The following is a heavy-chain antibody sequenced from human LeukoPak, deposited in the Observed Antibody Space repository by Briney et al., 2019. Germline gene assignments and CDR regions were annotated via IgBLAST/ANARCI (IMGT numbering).Heavy chain of an antibody. D-gene: IGHD3-22*01. CDR1: GFTFSSYA. Sequence: GGSLTLSCAASGFTFSSYAMSWVRQAPGKGLVWVSRINSYGSSTSYPDYVKGRFTISRDNAKNTLYLQRNRLRAEDTAVYYCARVWHYNDSSGYYFDYWGQGTLVTVSS. CDR3: ARVWHYNDSSGYYFDY. CDR2: INSYGSST. J-gene: IGHJ4*02. V-gene: IGHV3-74*01.